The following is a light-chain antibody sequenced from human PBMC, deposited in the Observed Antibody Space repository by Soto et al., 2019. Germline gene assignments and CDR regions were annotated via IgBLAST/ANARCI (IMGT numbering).Light chain of an antibody. J-gene: IGKJ4*01. Sequence: IVLTQSPGTLSLSPGERATLSCRAGQSVSSNYLAWYQQKPGQAPRLLIYAASSRATGIPDRFSGSGSGTDFTLTISRLEPEDFAVYYCQQYGSSPLTFGGGTKVDIK. CDR3: QQYGSSPLT. CDR2: AAS. V-gene: IGKV3-20*01. CDR1: QSVSSNY.